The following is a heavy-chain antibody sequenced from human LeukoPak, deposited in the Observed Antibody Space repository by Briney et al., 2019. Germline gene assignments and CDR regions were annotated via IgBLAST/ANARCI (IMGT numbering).Heavy chain of an antibody. CDR1: GYTFGTHW. V-gene: IGHV1-46*01. CDR2: TNPSGDVR. D-gene: IGHD1-26*01. J-gene: IGHJ5*02. CDR3: ARDYSGEWEQLTGWWFDP. Sequence: ASVKVSCKASGYTFGTHWMHWVRQAPGQGLEWMAITNPSGDVRSYAQKFQGRVTVTRDMSTRTVYMELSDLRPEDTAVYYCARDYSGEWEQLTGWWFDPWGQGTLVIVSS.